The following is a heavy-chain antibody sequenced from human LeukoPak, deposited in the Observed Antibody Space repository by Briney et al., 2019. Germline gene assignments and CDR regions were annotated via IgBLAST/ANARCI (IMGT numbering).Heavy chain of an antibody. CDR2: INPSGGST. Sequence: GASVKVSCKASGYTFTSYYMHWVRQAPGQGLEWMGIINPSGGSTSYAQKFQGRVTMTRDTSTSTVYMGLSSLRSEDTAVYYCAREHSSGWYGGYWGQGTLVTVSS. J-gene: IGHJ4*02. CDR1: GYTFTSYY. D-gene: IGHD6-19*01. CDR3: AREHSSGWYGGY. V-gene: IGHV1-46*01.